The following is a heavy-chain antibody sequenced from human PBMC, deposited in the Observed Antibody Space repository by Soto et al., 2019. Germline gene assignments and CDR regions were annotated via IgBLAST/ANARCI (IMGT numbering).Heavy chain of an antibody. J-gene: IGHJ5*02. V-gene: IGHV4-4*08. Sequence: SETLSLTCTVSGGSISGYYWSWIRQPPGKGLEWIGYMYNTGSTYYNSSLKSRVTISVDTSKNQFSLKLSSVTAADTAVYYCARLCPTNYYGSGIGWFDPWGQGTLVTVPS. CDR2: MYNTGST. D-gene: IGHD3-10*01. CDR1: GGSISGYY. CDR3: ARLCPTNYYGSGIGWFDP.